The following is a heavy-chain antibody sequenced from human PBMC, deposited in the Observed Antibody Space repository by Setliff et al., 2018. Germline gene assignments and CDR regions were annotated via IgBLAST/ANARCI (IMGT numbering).Heavy chain of an antibody. CDR2: ISAYSDDT. Sequence: ASVKVSCKASGHTFITFGISWVRRAPGQGLEWMGWISAYSDDTKYAEKFQGRVTMTMDTSTGTAYMELRSLRSDDTAVYICAYDSSGYYPGYWGQGTLVTVS. J-gene: IGHJ4*02. V-gene: IGHV1-18*01. D-gene: IGHD3-22*01. CDR1: GHTFITFG. CDR3: AYDSSGYYPGY.